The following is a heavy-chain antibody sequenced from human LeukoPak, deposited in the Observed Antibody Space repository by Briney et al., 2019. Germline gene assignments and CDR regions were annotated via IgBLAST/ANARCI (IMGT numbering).Heavy chain of an antibody. D-gene: IGHD3-10*01. J-gene: IGHJ4*02. CDR3: ARVIGPGSSIDY. V-gene: IGHV4-31*03. CDR2: IYHTGST. CDR1: GTSISSGGYY. Sequence: SQTLSLTCTVSGTSISSGGYYWSCIRQHPGKGLECIAYIYHTGSTYYNPSLKSRVIISVDTSQNQFSLTLSSVTAADTAAYYCARVIGPGSSIDYWGQGTQVTVSS.